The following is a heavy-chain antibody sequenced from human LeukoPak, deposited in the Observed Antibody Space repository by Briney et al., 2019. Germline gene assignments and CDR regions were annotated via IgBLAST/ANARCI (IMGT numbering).Heavy chain of an antibody. CDR3: TKSRETTAWHNWFDP. V-gene: IGHV3-23*01. Sequence: GGSLRLSCSASGFTFCSFPMSWLPQTTGKGRDWVLNISSTGGSTYNEDTAKGRFHISRDKAKNTLHLQMNSLRADDPAVYYCTKSRETTAWHNWFDPWGLGTLVTV. CDR2: ISSTGGST. CDR1: GFTFCSFP. J-gene: IGHJ5*02. D-gene: IGHD1-14*01.